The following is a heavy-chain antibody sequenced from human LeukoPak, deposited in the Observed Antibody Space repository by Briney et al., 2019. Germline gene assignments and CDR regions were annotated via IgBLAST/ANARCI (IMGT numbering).Heavy chain of an antibody. D-gene: IGHD5-24*01. Sequence: GGSLRLSWAPSGFTFSNFSMSWVRQAPGKGLEWVSVISGSGYTTKYADSVKGRFSISRDNGKNSLYLQLNSLRVEDTGIYYCAREGHTYGSDYWGQGTLVTVSS. V-gene: IGHV3-23*01. CDR3: AREGHTYGSDY. CDR1: GFTFSNFS. CDR2: ISGSGYTT. J-gene: IGHJ4*02.